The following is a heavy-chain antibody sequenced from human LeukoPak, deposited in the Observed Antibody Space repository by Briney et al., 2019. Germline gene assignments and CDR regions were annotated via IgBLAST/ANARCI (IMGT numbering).Heavy chain of an antibody. CDR1: GGTFSSYA. D-gene: IGHD1-26*01. V-gene: IGHV1-69*04. CDR2: IIPIFGIA. Sequence: GASVKVSCKASGGTFSSYAISWVRQAPGQGLEWMGRIIPIFGIANYAQKSQGRVTITADKSTSTAYMELSSLRSEDTAVYYCARDAGPSGSYQEGWFDPWGQGTLVTVSS. J-gene: IGHJ5*02. CDR3: ARDAGPSGSYQEGWFDP.